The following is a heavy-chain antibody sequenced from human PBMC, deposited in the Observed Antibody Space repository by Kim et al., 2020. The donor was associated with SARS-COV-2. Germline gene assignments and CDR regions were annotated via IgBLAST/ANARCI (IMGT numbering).Heavy chain of an antibody. D-gene: IGHD2-2*01. CDR3: ASLVVVPAATSDY. V-gene: IGHV3-48*03. Sequence: YADSGKGDFTISRDNAKNSLYLQMNSLRAEDTAVYYCASLVVVPAATSDYWGQGTLVTVSS. J-gene: IGHJ4*02.